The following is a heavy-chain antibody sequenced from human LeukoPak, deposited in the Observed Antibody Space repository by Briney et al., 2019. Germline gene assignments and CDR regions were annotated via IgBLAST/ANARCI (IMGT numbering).Heavy chain of an antibody. J-gene: IGHJ5*01. D-gene: IGHD3-10*01. CDR3: TRAITYFYGSVTYDWFDS. CDR1: GFTFSNYW. V-gene: IGHV3-74*01. CDR2: IKSDGST. Sequence: GGSLRLSCAASGFTFSNYWMHWVRQTPGKGLMWVARIKSDGSTIYADSVQGRFTISRDNAKNTVYLQMNSLRVDDTAIYYCTRAITYFYGSVTYDWFDSWGQGTRVTVSS.